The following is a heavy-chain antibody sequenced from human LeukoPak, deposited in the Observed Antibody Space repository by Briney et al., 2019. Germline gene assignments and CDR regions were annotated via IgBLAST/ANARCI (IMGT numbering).Heavy chain of an antibody. CDR3: AARPLMPPRFDY. Sequence: GGSLRLSCIASGFSFSEHGMHWVRQAPGKGLEWVSSMSGGGGTTYYADSMKGRFTISRDNSKNTLYLQMNSLRVEDTAVYYCAARPLMPPRFDYWGQGTLVTVSS. V-gene: IGHV3-23*01. D-gene: IGHD2-2*01. CDR1: GFSFSEHG. J-gene: IGHJ4*02. CDR2: MSGGGGTT.